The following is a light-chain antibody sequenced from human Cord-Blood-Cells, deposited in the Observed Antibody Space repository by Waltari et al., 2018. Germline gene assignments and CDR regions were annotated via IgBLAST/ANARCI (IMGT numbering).Light chain of an antibody. J-gene: IGKJ1*01. CDR3: QQSYSTPRA. CDR2: AAS. Sequence: DIQMTQSPSSLSASVGDRVTITCRASQSISSYLNWYQQKPGKAPKLLIYAASSLQIGVPSRFSGSGSWTDFTLTISSLQPEDFATYYCQQSYSTPRAFGQGTKVEIK. CDR1: QSISSY. V-gene: IGKV1-39*01.